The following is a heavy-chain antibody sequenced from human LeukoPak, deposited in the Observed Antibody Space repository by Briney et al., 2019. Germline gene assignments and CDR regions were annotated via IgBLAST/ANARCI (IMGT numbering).Heavy chain of an antibody. J-gene: IGHJ5*02. CDR3: ARAQVGAPADL. V-gene: IGHV3-74*01. D-gene: IGHD1-26*01. Sequence: GGSLRLSCAASGFPFSSYAMYWVRQAPGKGLVWVARIHGDGDNISYADSVRGRFTISRDNAKDTLYLHMNSLRPEDTAVYYCARAQVGAPADLWGQGTLVTVSS. CDR1: GFPFSSYA. CDR2: IHGDGDNI.